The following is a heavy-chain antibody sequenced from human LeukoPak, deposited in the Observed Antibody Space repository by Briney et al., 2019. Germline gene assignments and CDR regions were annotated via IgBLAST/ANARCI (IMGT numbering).Heavy chain of an antibody. D-gene: IGHD1-26*01. CDR3: ARGRVGGYCFDY. CDR2: IDWDDDK. CDR1: GFSLSTSGMC. J-gene: IGHJ4*02. V-gene: IGHV2-70*11. Sequence: SGPALVKPTQTLTLTCTFSGFSLSTSGMCVSWIRQPPGKALEWLARIDWDDDKYYSTSLKTRLTISKDTSKNQVVLTMTNMDPVDTATYYCARGRVGGYCFDYWGQGTLVTVSS.